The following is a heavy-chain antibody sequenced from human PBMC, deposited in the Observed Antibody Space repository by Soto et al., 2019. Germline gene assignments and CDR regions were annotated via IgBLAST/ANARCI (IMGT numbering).Heavy chain of an antibody. V-gene: IGHV1-69*01. CDR1: GGTFSSYS. D-gene: IGHD2-2*01. CDR3: ERDCRSTSVPPEYYSYGMAG. J-gene: IGHJ6*04. Sequence: SVNVSFKASGGTFSSYSISWVRQAPGQGLEWMGGIIPIFGTANYAQKFQGRVTITADESTSTAYMELSSLRSEDTAVYYCERDCRSTSVPPEYYSYGMAGGGKRTTVTV. CDR2: IIPIFGTA.